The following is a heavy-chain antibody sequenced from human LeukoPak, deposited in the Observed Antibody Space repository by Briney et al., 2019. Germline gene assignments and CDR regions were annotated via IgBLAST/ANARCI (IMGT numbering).Heavy chain of an antibody. CDR2: INHSGST. CDR3: ARIEVVAAPYYFDY. J-gene: IGHJ4*02. CDR1: GGSFSGYY. V-gene: IGHV4-34*01. D-gene: IGHD2-15*01. Sequence: SETLSLTCAVYGGSFSGYYWSWIRQPPGKGLEWIGEINHSGSTNYNPSLKSRVTISVDTSKNQFSLKLSSVTAADTAVYYCARIEVVAAPYYFDYWGQGTLVTVSS.